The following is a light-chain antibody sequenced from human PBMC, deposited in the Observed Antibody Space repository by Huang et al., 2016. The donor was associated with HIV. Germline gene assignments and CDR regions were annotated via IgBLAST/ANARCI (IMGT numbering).Light chain of an antibody. Sequence: DIVMTQSPDSLAVSLGERATINCKSSQRVLYSSNNKNYLAWYQQKPGQPPRLLIYWAATREAGVTDRFSGSGSGTDFTRTISSLQAEDVAVYYCQQYYSTPPTFGGGTKVEIK. CDR3: QQYYSTPPT. CDR2: WAA. V-gene: IGKV4-1*01. CDR1: QRVLYSSNNKNY. J-gene: IGKJ4*01.